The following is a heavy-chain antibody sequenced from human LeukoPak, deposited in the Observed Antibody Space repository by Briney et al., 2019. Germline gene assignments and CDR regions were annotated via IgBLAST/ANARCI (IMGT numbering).Heavy chain of an antibody. J-gene: IGHJ4*02. D-gene: IGHD6-19*01. CDR2: ISYEGSIK. CDR1: GFPFRSYG. V-gene: IGHV3-30*18. CDR3: AKDGYSSGWYNPDY. Sequence: PGGALRLSCAASGFPFRSYGMHWVPQAPAKGLEGVAVISYEGSIKYDVYSVKGRFTISRDNSKNTLYLQMNSLRAEDTAVYYCAKDGYSSGWYNPDYWGQGTLVTVSS.